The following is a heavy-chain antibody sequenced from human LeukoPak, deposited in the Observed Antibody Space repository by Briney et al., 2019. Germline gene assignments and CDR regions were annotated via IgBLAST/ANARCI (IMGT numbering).Heavy chain of an antibody. J-gene: IGHJ5*02. V-gene: IGHV4-59*01. CDR2: IYYSGST. CDR3: ARDGGPPGHKLHIGWFDP. Sequence: SETLSLTCTVSGGSISSYYWSWIRQPPGKGLEWIGYIYYSGSTNYNPSLKSRVTISVDTSKNQFSLKLSSVTAADTAVYYCARDGGPPGHKLHIGWFDPWGQGTLVTVSS. D-gene: IGHD1-7*01. CDR1: GGSISSYY.